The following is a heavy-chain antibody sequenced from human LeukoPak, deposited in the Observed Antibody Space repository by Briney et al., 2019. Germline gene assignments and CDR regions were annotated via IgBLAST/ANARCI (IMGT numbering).Heavy chain of an antibody. CDR2: IIPILCIA. CDR3: ALSFFDTYYDIVTGYYYFDY. D-gene: IGHD3-9*01. Sequence: SVKDSCKATGGTFISYAISWLRQAPGQGLDWMGRIIPILCIANYAQMYQGRVTITADKSTRTTYMELSSLKSEDTAVYYCALSFFDTYYDIVTGYYYFDYWGQGTLVTVSS. V-gene: IGHV1-69*04. J-gene: IGHJ4*02. CDR1: GGTFISYA.